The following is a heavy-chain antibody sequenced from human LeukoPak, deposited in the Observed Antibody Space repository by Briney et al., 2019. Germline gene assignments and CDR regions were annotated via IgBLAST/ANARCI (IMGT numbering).Heavy chain of an antibody. Sequence: GRPLRLSCAASGFTFSSYGMHWVRQAPGKGLEWVAVIWYDGSNKYYADSVKGRFTISRDNSKNTLYLQMNSLRAEDTAVYYCARDGVGLGVHYYYYMDVWGKGTTVTVSS. CDR2: IWYDGSNK. CDR1: GFTFSSYG. J-gene: IGHJ6*03. CDR3: ARDGVGLGVHYYYYMDV. V-gene: IGHV3-33*01. D-gene: IGHD1-26*01.